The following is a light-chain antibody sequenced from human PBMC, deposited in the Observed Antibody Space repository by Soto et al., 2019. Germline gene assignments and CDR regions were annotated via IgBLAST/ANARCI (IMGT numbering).Light chain of an antibody. CDR2: GAS. J-gene: IGKJ5*01. Sequence: IVLTQSPGTLSLSPGERATLSCRASQSVSSSYLAWYQQKPVQAPRLLIYGASNRATGIPNRFSGSGSGTDFTLTISRLDPEDFAVYYCQQYGSSPPTFGQGTRLEIK. CDR3: QQYGSSPPT. V-gene: IGKV3-20*01. CDR1: QSVSSSY.